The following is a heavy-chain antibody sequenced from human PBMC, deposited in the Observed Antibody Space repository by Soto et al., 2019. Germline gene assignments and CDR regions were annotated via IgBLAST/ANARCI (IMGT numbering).Heavy chain of an antibody. CDR2: IIPIFGTA. CDR3: ARDGVGDSYYGMDV. Sequence: SVEVSCKASGGTFSSYAISWVRQAPGQGLEWMGGIIPIFGTANYAQKFQGRVTITADKSTSTAYMELSSLRSEDTAVYYCARDGVGDSYYGMDVWGQGTTVTVSS. J-gene: IGHJ6*02. V-gene: IGHV1-69*06. CDR1: GGTFSSYA. D-gene: IGHD1-26*01.